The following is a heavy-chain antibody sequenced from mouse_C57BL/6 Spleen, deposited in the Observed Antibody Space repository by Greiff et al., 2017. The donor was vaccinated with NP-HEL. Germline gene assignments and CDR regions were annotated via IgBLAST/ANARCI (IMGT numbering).Heavy chain of an antibody. CDR2: IYPGGGYT. CDR3: ACYGSSSSYWYFDV. J-gene: IGHJ1*03. Sequence: VHLVESGAELVRPGTSVKMSCKASGYTFTNYWIGWAKQRPGHGLEWIGDIYPGGGYTNYNEKFKGKATLTADKSSSTAYMQFSSLTSEDSAIYYCACYGSSSSYWYFDVWGTGTTVTVSS. V-gene: IGHV1-63*01. D-gene: IGHD1-1*01. CDR1: GYTFTNYW.